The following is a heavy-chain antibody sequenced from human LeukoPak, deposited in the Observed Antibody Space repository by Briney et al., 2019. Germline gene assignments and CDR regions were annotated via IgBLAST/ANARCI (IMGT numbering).Heavy chain of an antibody. CDR3: ATDYGDYEPIDY. D-gene: IGHD4-17*01. V-gene: IGHV3-30*04. CDR2: ISFDGTNK. J-gene: IGHJ4*02. CDR1: VVTLSNYA. Sequence: GSLRLSCTASVVTLSNYAMHWVRRPPGRGLEWVAAISFDGTNKYYGDSVEGRFSVSRDNSKNTVYLQMNSLRPDDTAMYYCATDYGDYEPIDYWGQGTLVTVSS.